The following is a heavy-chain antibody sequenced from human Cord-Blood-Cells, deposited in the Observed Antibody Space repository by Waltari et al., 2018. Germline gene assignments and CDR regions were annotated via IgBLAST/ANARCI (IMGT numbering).Heavy chain of an antibody. CDR1: GFTFSSYS. Sequence: EVQLVESGGGLVKPGGSLRLSCAASGFTFSSYSMNWVRQAPGKGLEWVSSISSSSSYINYADSVKGRFTISRDNANDSLYLQMNSLRADDTAVYYCARGGAVAGTLGDAFDIWGQVTMVTVSS. CDR3: ARGGAVAGTLGDAFDI. V-gene: IGHV3-21*01. CDR2: ISSSSSYI. J-gene: IGHJ3*02. D-gene: IGHD6-19*01.